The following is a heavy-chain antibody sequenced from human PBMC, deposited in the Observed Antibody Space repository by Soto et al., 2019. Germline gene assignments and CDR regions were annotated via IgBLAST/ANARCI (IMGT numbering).Heavy chain of an antibody. Sequence: SVKVSCKASGGTFSSYAISWVRQAPGQGLEWMGGIIPIFGTANYAQKFQGRVTITADESTSTAYMELSSLRSEDTAVYYCARAYSNYESYYYYGMDVWGQGTTVTVSS. CDR3: ARAYSNYESYYYYGMDV. D-gene: IGHD4-4*01. J-gene: IGHJ6*02. CDR2: IIPIFGTA. CDR1: GGTFSSYA. V-gene: IGHV1-69*13.